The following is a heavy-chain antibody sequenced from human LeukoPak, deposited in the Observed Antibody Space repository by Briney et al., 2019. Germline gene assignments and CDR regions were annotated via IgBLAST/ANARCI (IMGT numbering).Heavy chain of an antibody. V-gene: IGHV4-59*01. CDR3: ARATSGYYFDF. J-gene: IGHJ4*02. CDR1: GGSIGSYY. D-gene: IGHD3-22*01. Sequence: PSQTLSLTCTVSGGSIGSYYWNWIRQPPGKGLEWIGYVSYSGSTNYNPSLKSRVTMSVDESKNQFSLKLSSVTAADTAVYFCARATSGYYFDFWDQGTLVTVSS. CDR2: VSYSGST.